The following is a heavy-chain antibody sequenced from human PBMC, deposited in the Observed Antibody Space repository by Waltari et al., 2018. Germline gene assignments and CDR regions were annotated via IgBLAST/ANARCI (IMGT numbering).Heavy chain of an antibody. V-gene: IGHV3-7*04. CDR3: ARPFRSGWYDGSFDI. Sequence: EVQLVESGGGLVQPGGSLRLSCAASGFTFSSYWMTWVRQAPGKGLEWVANIKQDGSANSYVDSVKGRFVISRDNAENSLSLQMNSLKAEDTAVYYCARPFRSGWYDGSFDIWGQGTMVTVSS. D-gene: IGHD6-19*01. CDR1: GFTFSSYW. J-gene: IGHJ3*02. CDR2: IKQDGSAN.